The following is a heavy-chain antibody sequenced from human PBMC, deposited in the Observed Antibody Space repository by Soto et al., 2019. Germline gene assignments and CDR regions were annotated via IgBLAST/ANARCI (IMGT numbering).Heavy chain of an antibody. CDR3: TSLYYGH. J-gene: IGHJ4*02. Sequence: GSLRLSCAASEVTFANAWISLVRQAPGKGLEWVGRIKSKADGGTTDYAAPVKGRFTISRDESQNTLYLQMNSLKTEDTAVYYCTSLYYGHWGQGTLVT. V-gene: IGHV3-15*01. CDR2: IKSKADGGTT. D-gene: IGHD4-17*01. CDR1: EVTFANAW.